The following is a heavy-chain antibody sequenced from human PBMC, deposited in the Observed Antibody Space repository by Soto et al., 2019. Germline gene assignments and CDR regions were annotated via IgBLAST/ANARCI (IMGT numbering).Heavy chain of an antibody. CDR3: ARAQRTYYDFWSGYYYYMDV. Sequence: EVQLVESGGGLVKPGGSLRLSCAASGFTFSSYGMNWVRQAPGKGLEWVSSISSSSSYIYYADSVKGRFTISRDNAKNSLYLQMNSLRAEDTAVYYCARAQRTYYDFWSGYYYYMDVWGKGTTVTVSS. CDR2: ISSSSSYI. CDR1: GFTFSSYG. V-gene: IGHV3-21*01. J-gene: IGHJ6*03. D-gene: IGHD3-3*01.